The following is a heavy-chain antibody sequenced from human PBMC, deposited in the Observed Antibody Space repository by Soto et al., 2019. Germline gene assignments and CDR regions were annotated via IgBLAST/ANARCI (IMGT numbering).Heavy chain of an antibody. V-gene: IGHV1-18*01. Sequence: ASVKVSCKASGYTFTSYGISWVRQAPGQGLEWMGWISAYNGNTNYAQKLQGRVTMTPDTSTNTAYMELRNLRSDDTAVYYCARVIAAAADFHSWRQATLVTVS. CDR2: ISAYNGNT. J-gene: IGHJ5*01. CDR3: ARVIAAAADFHS. D-gene: IGHD6-13*01. CDR1: GYTFTSYG.